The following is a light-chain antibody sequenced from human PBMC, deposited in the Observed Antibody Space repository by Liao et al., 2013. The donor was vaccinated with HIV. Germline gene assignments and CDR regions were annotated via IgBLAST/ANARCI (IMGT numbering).Light chain of an antibody. Sequence: SYELTQPPSVSVSPGQTANITCSGDKLGDKYVXWYQQKPGQSPVLVIFQDTKRPSGVPGRFSGSNSENTATLTISGTQAMDEADYYCQAWDSSTAYVFGPGTKLAVL. V-gene: IGLV3-1*01. CDR2: QDT. J-gene: IGLJ1*01. CDR3: QAWDSSTAYV. CDR1: KLGDKY.